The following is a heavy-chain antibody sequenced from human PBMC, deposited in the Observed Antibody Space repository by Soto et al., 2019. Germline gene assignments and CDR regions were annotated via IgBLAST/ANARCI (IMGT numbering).Heavy chain of an antibody. Sequence: QLQVQESGPGLVKPSETLSLTCTVSGGSIISSNYYWGWIRQPPGKGLEWIGSLYYSGSTYYNPSLKSRVTTSVDTSKNQFSLKLSSVTAADTAVYYCAKTYVTDIVVVPAAQDYMDVWGKGTTVTVSS. CDR1: GGSIISSNYY. CDR2: LYYSGST. J-gene: IGHJ6*03. V-gene: IGHV4-39*01. CDR3: AKTYVTDIVVVPAAQDYMDV. D-gene: IGHD2-2*01.